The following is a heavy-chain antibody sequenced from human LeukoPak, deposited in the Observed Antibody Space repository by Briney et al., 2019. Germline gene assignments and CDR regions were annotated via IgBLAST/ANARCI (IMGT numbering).Heavy chain of an antibody. D-gene: IGHD3-3*01. V-gene: IGHV4-34*01. CDR3: GSRRTAMFGVIKGPIDY. J-gene: IGHJ4*02. Sequence: SETLSLTCAVYGGSFSGYYWSWIRQPPGKGLEWIGEINHSGSTNYNPSLKSRVTISVDTSKNQFSLKLSSVTAADTAVYYCGSRRTAMFGVIKGPIDYWGQGTLVTVSS. CDR2: INHSGST. CDR1: GGSFSGYY.